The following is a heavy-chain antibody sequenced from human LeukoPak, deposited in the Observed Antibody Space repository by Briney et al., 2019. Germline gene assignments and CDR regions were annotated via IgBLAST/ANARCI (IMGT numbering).Heavy chain of an antibody. CDR2: ISAYNGNT. CDR1: GGTFSSYA. CDR3: ARAHRDLSDIVVVPAAIRDVWFDP. J-gene: IGHJ5*02. V-gene: IGHV1-18*01. Sequence: ASVKVSCKASGGTFSSYAISWVRQAPGQGLEWMGWISAYNGNTNYAQKLQGRVTMTTDTSTSTAYMELRSLRSDDTAVYYCARAHRDLSDIVVVPAAIRDVWFDPWGQGTLVTVSS. D-gene: IGHD2-2*02.